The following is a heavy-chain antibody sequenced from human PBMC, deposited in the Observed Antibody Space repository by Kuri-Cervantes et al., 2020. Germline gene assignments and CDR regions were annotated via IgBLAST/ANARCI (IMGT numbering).Heavy chain of an antibody. CDR3: AKAGHYGDNNAFDI. J-gene: IGHJ3*02. V-gene: IGHV3-7*03. CDR2: IKQDGSEK. D-gene: IGHD4-17*01. CDR1: GFTFTSYW. Sequence: GESLKISCAASGFTFTSYWMSRVHQAPGKGLEWVANIKQDGSEKYYVASVKGRFTISRDNAKNSLYLQMNSLRAEDTALYYCAKAGHYGDNNAFDIWGQGTMVTVSS.